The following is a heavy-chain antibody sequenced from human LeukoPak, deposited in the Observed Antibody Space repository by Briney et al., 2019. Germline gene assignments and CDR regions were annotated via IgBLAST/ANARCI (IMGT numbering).Heavy chain of an antibody. Sequence: GGSLRLSCTGSVSWVRQAPGKGLEWVGFIRSKAYRGTTEYAASVKGRFTISRDDPASIAYLQMNSLRTEDTAVYYCARGPIQLWIHNAMDVWGQGTTVTVSS. D-gene: IGHD5-18*01. CDR2: IRSKAYRGTT. CDR3: ARGPIQLWIHNAMDV. J-gene: IGHJ6*02. V-gene: IGHV3-49*04.